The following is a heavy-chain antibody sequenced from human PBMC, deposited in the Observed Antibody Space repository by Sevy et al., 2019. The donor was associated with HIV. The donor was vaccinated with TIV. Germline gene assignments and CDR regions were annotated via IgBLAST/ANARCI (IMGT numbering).Heavy chain of an antibody. V-gene: IGHV4-59*08. CDR3: AGENAWGRGYS. J-gene: IGHJ4*02. D-gene: IGHD1-26*01. Sequence: SDTLSLTCTVSGASITSLYWNWIRQPPGKGLEWIANIYYNGHINYNPSLKSRVTLSLDTSKNQFSLRRSSVTAADTAMYYCAGENAWGRGYSWGQGTLVTVSS. CDR1: GASITSLY. CDR2: IYYNGHI.